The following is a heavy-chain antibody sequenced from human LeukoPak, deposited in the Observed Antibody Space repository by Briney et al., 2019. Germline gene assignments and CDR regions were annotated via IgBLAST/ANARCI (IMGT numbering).Heavy chain of an antibody. CDR1: GGSISSYY. CDR3: AKQGGYCSSTSCYMRAFDI. D-gene: IGHD2-2*02. J-gene: IGHJ3*02. CDR2: IFYSGTT. Sequence: SETLSLTCTVSGGSISSYYWSWIRQPPGKGLEWIGYIFYSGTTNYNPSLKSRVTISVDTSKNQFSLKLSSVTAADTAVYYCAKQGGYCSSTSCYMRAFDIWGQGTMVTVSS. V-gene: IGHV4-59*08.